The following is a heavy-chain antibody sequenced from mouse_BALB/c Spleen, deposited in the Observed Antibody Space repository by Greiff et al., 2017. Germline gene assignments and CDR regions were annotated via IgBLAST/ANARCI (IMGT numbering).Heavy chain of an antibody. CDR2: ISTYYGDA. CDR1: GYTFTDYA. Sequence: VQLQQSGAELVRPGVSVKISCKGSGYTFTDYAMHWVKQSHAKSLEWIGVISTYYGDASYNQKFKGKATMTVDKSSSTAYMELARLTSEDSAIYYCARVYYGSSFAMDYWGQGTSVTVSS. J-gene: IGHJ4*01. V-gene: IGHV1S137*01. D-gene: IGHD1-1*01. CDR3: ARVYYGSSFAMDY.